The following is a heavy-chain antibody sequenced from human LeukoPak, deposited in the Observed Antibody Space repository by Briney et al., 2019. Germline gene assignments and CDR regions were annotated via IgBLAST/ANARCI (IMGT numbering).Heavy chain of an antibody. CDR3: ARRGGHNRYNWNYGAFDI. CDR1: GGSFSGYY. CDR2: INHSVST. V-gene: IGHV4-34*01. J-gene: IGHJ3*02. D-gene: IGHD1-7*01. Sequence: SETLSLTCAVYGGSFSGYYWSWIRQPPGKGREWIGEINHSVSTNYNPSLKSRVTISVDTSKNQFSLKLSSVTAADTAVYYCARRGGHNRYNWNYGAFDIWGQGTMVTVSS.